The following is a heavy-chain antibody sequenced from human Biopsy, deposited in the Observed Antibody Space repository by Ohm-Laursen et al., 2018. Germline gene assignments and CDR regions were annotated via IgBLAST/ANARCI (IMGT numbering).Heavy chain of an antibody. CDR2: IVVGSGHT. J-gene: IGHJ6*02. V-gene: IGHV1-58*01. CDR3: AATSTLYYYYYAMDV. CDR1: GFTFSSSA. Sequence: VASVKVSCKASGFTFSSSAVQWVRQARGQRLEWIGWIVVGSGHTDYAQKFQKRVTITRDMSTSTAYMELTSLRSEDTAVYYCAATSTLYYYYYAMDVWDQGTTITVSS.